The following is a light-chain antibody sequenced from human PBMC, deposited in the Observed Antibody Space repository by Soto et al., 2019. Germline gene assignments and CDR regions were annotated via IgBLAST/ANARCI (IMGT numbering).Light chain of an antibody. CDR3: CSYAGIYTWV. CDR1: SSDVGSYNL. J-gene: IGLJ3*02. V-gene: IGLV2-23*02. Sequence: QSVLTQPASVSGSPGQSITISCTGTSSDVGSYNLVSWYQQHPGKAPKVMIYEVSKRPSGVSNRLSGSKSGNTASLTISGLQAEDEADYYCCSYAGIYTWVFGGGTKLTVL. CDR2: EVS.